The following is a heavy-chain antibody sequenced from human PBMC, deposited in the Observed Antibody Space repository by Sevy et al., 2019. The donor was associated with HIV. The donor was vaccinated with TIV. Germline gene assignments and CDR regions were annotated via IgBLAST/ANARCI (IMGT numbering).Heavy chain of an antibody. CDR3: TRETTYYDASGPVSGDI. V-gene: IGHV3-30*02. D-gene: IGHD3-16*01. Sequence: GGSLRLSCAASIFTFNIYGMQWVRQAPGKGLEWVAYMRKDGLTTYYADSVKGRFTISRDSSKNTLYLQMNSLRIEDAALYYCTRETTYYDASGPVSGDIWGQGTMVTVS. CDR2: MRKDGLTT. J-gene: IGHJ3*02. CDR1: IFTFNIYG.